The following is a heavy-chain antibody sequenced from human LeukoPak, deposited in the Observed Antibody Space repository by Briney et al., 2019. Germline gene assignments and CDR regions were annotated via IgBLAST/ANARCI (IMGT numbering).Heavy chain of an antibody. J-gene: IGHJ6*03. D-gene: IGHD2-15*01. Sequence: PGGSLGLSCAASGFTFSNAWMSWVRQPPGKGLEWIGYIYYSGSTNYNPSLKSRVTISVDTSKNQFSLKLSSVTAADTAVYYCARSVEGYCSGGSCYSYYYMDVWGKGTTVTVSS. CDR1: GFTFSNAW. CDR2: IYYSGST. CDR3: ARSVEGYCSGGSCYSYYYMDV. V-gene: IGHV4-59*01.